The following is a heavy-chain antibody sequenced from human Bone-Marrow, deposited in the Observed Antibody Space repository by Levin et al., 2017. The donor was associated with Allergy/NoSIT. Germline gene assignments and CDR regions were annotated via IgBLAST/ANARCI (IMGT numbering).Heavy chain of an antibody. Sequence: SETLSLTCTVSGGSLSGYSWSWIRQPPGKGLEWIGYLSYSGSTNYNTTLRSRVTISLDTSKNQFSLNLYSVTAADTALYYCARRDYGNFDYWGQGILVTVSS. V-gene: IGHV4-59*08. J-gene: IGHJ4*02. CDR1: GGSLSGYS. D-gene: IGHD4-17*01. CDR3: ARRDYGNFDY. CDR2: LSYSGST.